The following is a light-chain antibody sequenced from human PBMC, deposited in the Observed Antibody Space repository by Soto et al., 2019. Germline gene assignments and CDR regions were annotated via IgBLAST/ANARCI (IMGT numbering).Light chain of an antibody. Sequence: EIGLTQSPGTLSLSPGERATLSFRASQSVSSSFLAWYQQKPGQAPRLLIYGASSRATGIPDRFSGSGSGTYFTLTISRLEPEDFAVYYCQQYGSSPPWTFGQGTKVE. J-gene: IGKJ1*01. CDR3: QQYGSSPPWT. V-gene: IGKV3-20*01. CDR1: QSVSSSF. CDR2: GAS.